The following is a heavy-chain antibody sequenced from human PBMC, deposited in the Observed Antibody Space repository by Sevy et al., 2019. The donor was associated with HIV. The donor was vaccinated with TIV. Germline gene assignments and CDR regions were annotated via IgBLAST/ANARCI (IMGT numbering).Heavy chain of an antibody. V-gene: IGHV3-30-3*01. J-gene: IGHJ4*02. CDR1: GFTFSNYD. Sequence: GGSLRLSCAASGFTFSNYDMHWVRQAPGKGLEWVAVISHDGNYKNYANSVKVRFTMPRDDFKNTLYQQMSSLRPEDTAVYFCARLFSCGGDCYYLDYWGQGALVTVSS. CDR3: ARLFSCGGDCYYLDY. CDR2: ISHDGNYK. D-gene: IGHD2-21*02.